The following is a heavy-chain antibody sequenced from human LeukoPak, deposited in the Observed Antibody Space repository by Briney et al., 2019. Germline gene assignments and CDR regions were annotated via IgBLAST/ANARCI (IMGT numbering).Heavy chain of an antibody. V-gene: IGHV4-34*01. CDR1: GGSFSGYY. Sequence: SETLSLTCAVYGGSFSGYYWSWIRQPPGKGLEWTGEINHSGSTNYNPSLKSRVTISVDTSKNQFSLKLSSVTAADTAVYYCASHLRSSGWLSFGFDYWGQGTLVTVSS. D-gene: IGHD3-22*01. CDR3: ASHLRSSGWLSFGFDY. CDR2: INHSGST. J-gene: IGHJ4*02.